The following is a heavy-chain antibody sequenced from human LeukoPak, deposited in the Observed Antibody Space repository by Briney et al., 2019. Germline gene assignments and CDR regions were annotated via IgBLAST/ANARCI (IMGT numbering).Heavy chain of an antibody. V-gene: IGHV3-74*01. CDR1: GFTFSSYW. J-gene: IGHJ4*02. D-gene: IGHD1-14*01. Sequence: GGSLRLSCAASGFTFSSYWMHWVRQTPGKGLVWVSRINTDGRSTSHADSVKGRFTISRDNAKNTLYLQMNSLRAEDTAVYYCARGETSYGKWGQGTLVTVSS. CDR2: INTDGRST. CDR3: ARGETSYGK.